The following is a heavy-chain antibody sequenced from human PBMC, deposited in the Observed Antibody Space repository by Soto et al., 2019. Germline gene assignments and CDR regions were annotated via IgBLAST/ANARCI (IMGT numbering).Heavy chain of an antibody. J-gene: IGHJ6*02. Sequence: GWSLRLSCTASEFSLSTYSMNWVRQAPGKGLEWVSSISTRSDVYYADSVKGRFTIARDNAKNSLSLQMNSLSAEDTGVYYCAREKTAWPLAYGLEVWGQGTTVTVSS. D-gene: IGHD2-21*02. CDR3: AREKTAWPLAYGLEV. V-gene: IGHV3-21*03. CDR2: ISTRSDV. CDR1: EFSLSTYS.